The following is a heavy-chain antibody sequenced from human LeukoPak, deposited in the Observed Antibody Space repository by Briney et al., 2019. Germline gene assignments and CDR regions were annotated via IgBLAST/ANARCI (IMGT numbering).Heavy chain of an antibody. CDR2: IIPIFGTA. V-gene: IGHV1-69*05. CDR3: ARDIEYYDYVWGSYRSPDY. Sequence: SVKVSCKASGGTFSSYAISWVRQAPGQGLEWMGGIIPIFGTANYAQKFQGRVTMTRDTSTSTLYMELSSLRSDDTAVYYCARDIEYYDYVWGSYRSPDYWGQGTLVTVSS. CDR1: GGTFSSYA. J-gene: IGHJ4*02. D-gene: IGHD3-16*02.